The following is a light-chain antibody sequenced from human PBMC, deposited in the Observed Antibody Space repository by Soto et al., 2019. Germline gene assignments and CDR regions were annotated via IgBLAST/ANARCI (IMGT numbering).Light chain of an antibody. V-gene: IGKV1-5*03. CDR2: KAS. CDR3: QQYNDYPRT. CDR1: QSISSW. Sequence: DIQMTQSPSTLSASVGDRVTTPCRASQSISSWFAWYQQKPGKAPKLLIYKASSLESGVPSRFSGSGSGTEFTLTISSLQPDDFATYYCQQYNDYPRTFGQGTKVDI. J-gene: IGKJ1*01.